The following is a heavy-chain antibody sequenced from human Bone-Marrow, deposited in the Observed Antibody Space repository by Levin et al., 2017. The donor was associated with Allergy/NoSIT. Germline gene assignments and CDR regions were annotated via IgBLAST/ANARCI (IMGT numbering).Heavy chain of an antibody. Sequence: GGSLRLSCAASGFTFSSYAMHWVRQAPGKGLEWVAVISYDGSNKYYADSVKGRFTISRDNSKNTLYLQMNSLRAEDTAVYYCMPTRSRTEYYDSSGQLLYYFDYWGQGTLVTVSS. CDR1: GFTFSSYA. J-gene: IGHJ4*02. D-gene: IGHD3-22*01. CDR3: MPTRSRTEYYDSSGQLLYYFDY. V-gene: IGHV3-30-3*01. CDR2: ISYDGSNK.